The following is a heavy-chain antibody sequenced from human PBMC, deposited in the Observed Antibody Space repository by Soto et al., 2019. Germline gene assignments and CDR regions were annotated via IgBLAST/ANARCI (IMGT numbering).Heavy chain of an antibody. D-gene: IGHD6-19*01. CDR2: IYPGDSDT. V-gene: IGHV5-51*01. CDR3: AIQPPQDSSVWYN. J-gene: IGHJ4*02. CDR1: GYSFTNYW. Sequence: PGESLKISCKASGYSFTNYWIGWVRQMPVKGLEWMGTIYPGDSDTRYSPSFQVQVTFSVDKSINTAYLPWTSLKASDTAIYYCAIQPPQDSSVWYNWGQGTLVTVSS.